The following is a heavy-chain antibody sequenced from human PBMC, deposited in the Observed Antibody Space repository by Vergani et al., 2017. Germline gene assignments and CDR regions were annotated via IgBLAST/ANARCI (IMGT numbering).Heavy chain of an antibody. J-gene: IGHJ1*01. V-gene: IGHV3-30*03. Sequence: QVHLVESGGGVVQPGRSLRLSCVVSGFTSSYYCMHLVRQAPGKGLEWVAVISYDGTQKYYADSVKGRFTISRDNSKSTLYLQMNSLGTEDTAVYYCATKSCGTPGCQIGYFREWGQGTLVTVSS. CDR1: GFTSSYYC. CDR3: ATKSCGTPGCQIGYFRE. D-gene: IGHD1-1*01. CDR2: ISYDGTQK.